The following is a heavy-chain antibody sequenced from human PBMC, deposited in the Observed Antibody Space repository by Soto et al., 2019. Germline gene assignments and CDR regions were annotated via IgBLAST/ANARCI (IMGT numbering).Heavy chain of an antibody. V-gene: IGHV4-39*01. J-gene: IGHJ3*02. Sequence: QLQLQESGPGLVKPSETLSLTCSVSGGSISSSSYYWDWIRQPPGKGLEWIGSIYYSGTTYYNPSLKSRVTISIDTSKNQFSLKLSSVTAADTAVYYCAKHGGTVATYAVRAFDIWGQGTMVTVSS. D-gene: IGHD5-12*01. CDR2: IYYSGTT. CDR1: GGSISSSSYY. CDR3: AKHGGTVATYAVRAFDI.